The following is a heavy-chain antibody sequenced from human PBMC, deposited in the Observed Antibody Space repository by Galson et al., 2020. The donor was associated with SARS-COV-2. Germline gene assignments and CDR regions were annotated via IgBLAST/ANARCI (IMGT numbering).Heavy chain of an antibody. V-gene: IGHV1-8*01. Sequence: ASVKVSCKASGYTFTSYDINWVRQATGQGLEWMGWMNPNSGNTGYAQKFQGRVTMTRNTSISTAYMELSSLRSEDTAVYYCARDFDFGVVLYGMDVWCQGTTCTVSS. D-gene: IGHD3-3*01. CDR3: ARDFDFGVVLYGMDV. CDR1: GYTFTSYD. CDR2: MNPNSGNT. J-gene: IGHJ6*02.